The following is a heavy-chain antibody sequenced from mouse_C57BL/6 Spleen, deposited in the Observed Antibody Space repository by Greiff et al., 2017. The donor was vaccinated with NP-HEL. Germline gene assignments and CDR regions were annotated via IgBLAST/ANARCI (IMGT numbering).Heavy chain of an antibody. D-gene: IGHD4-1*01. CDR3: ARLNWVDY. V-gene: IGHV1-4*01. CDR2: INPSSGYT. Sequence: QVHVKQSGAELARPGASVKMSCKASGYTFTSYTMHWVKQRPGQGLEWIGYINPSSGYTKYNQKFKDKATLTADKSSSTAYMQLSSLTSEDSAVYYCARLNWVDYWGQGTTLTVSS. CDR1: GYTFTSYT. J-gene: IGHJ2*01.